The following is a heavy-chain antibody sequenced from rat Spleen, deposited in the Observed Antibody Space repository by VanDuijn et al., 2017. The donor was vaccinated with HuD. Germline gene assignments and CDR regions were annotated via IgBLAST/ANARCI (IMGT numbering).Heavy chain of an antibody. D-gene: IGHD1-7*01. CDR3: AAAGYGY. V-gene: IGHV6-6*01. J-gene: IGHJ2*01. CDR2: IKAKSNNYAT. CDR1: GFTFSTAW. Sequence: EVQVLESGGGLVQPGNSLKLSCATSGFTFSTAWMYWYRQFPEKRLEWVARIKAKSNNYATDYTESVKGRFTISRDDSKSCIYLQMNSLRSEDTATYYCAAAGYGYWGQGVMVTVSS.